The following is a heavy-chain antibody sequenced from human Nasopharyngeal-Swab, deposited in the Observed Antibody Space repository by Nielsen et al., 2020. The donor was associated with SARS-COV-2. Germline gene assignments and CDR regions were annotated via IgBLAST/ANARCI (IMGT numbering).Heavy chain of an antibody. CDR2: ISYDGSNK. CDR1: GFTFSSYG. D-gene: IGHD4-11*01. Sequence: GGSLRLSYAASGFTFSSYGMHWVRQAPGKGLEWVAVISYDGSNKYYADSVKGRFTISRDNSKNTLYLQMNSLRAEDTAVYYCALLEVGHMTTVTNFDYWGQGTLVTVSS. CDR3: ALLEVGHMTTVTNFDY. J-gene: IGHJ4*02. V-gene: IGHV3-30*03.